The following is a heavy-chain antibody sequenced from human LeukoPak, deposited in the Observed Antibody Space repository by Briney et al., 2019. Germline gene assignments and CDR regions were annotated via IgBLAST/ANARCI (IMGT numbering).Heavy chain of an antibody. D-gene: IGHD4-17*01. CDR1: GGSISSGSYY. CDR3: ARLPSTDENWFDP. Sequence: SSETLSLTCTVSGGSISSGSYYWRWLRQPAGEGLEWIGRIYTSGSTNYNPSLKSRVTISVDTSKNQFSLKLSSVTAADTAVYYCARLPSTDENWFDPWGQGTLVTVSS. CDR2: IYTSGST. V-gene: IGHV4-61*02. J-gene: IGHJ5*02.